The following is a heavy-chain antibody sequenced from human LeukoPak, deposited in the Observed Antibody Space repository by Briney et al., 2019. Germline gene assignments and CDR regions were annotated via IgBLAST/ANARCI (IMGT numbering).Heavy chain of an antibody. CDR2: IYDSGYT. Sequence: SETLSLTCTVSGASIRGYYWNWVRQPPGKGLEWIGFIYDSGYTNYNPSLKSRVTMSVDTSKNQFSLRLTSVTAADTAVYYCARPTEPDAFDVWGQGTMVTVSS. CDR3: ARPTEPDAFDV. CDR1: GASIRGYY. V-gene: IGHV4-59*08. J-gene: IGHJ3*01.